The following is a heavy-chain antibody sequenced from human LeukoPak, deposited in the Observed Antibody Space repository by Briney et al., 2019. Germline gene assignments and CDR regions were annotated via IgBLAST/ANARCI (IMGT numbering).Heavy chain of an antibody. CDR1: GFTFSSYS. CDR3: ARQEGSGYYYADY. V-gene: IGHV3-21*01. Sequence: GGSLRLSCAASGFTFSSYSMNWVRQAPGKGLEWVSSISSSSSYIYYADSVKGRFTISRDNAKYSLYLQMNSLRAEDTAVYYCARQEGSGYYYADYWGQGTLVTVSS. J-gene: IGHJ4*02. D-gene: IGHD3-22*01. CDR2: ISSSSSYI.